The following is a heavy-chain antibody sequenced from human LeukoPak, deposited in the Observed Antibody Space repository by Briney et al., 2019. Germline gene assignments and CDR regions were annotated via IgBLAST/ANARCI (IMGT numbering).Heavy chain of an antibody. D-gene: IGHD2-2*02. CDR2: IQDDGSIK. Sequence: GGSLRLSCAASGFTFSSYAMHWVRQTPGKGLEWVAFIQDDGSIKYYADSEKVRFTTSRDNLKNTIYLQMNSLSAEDTAVYYCARDEYPWHLDLWGRGTLVTVSS. V-gene: IGHV3-30*04. J-gene: IGHJ2*01. CDR3: ARDEYPWHLDL. CDR1: GFTFSSYA.